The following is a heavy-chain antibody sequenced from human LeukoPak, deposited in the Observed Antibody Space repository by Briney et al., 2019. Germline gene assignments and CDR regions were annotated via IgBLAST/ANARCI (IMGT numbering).Heavy chain of an antibody. V-gene: IGHV1-46*01. Sequence: ASVKVSCKASGYTFTTYYMHWVRQAPGQGLEWMGIINPSGGSTTYAQKFQGRVTMTRDKSTSTVYMELSSLRSDDTAVYYCARMDQWGNRKPFDYGGEGTLVTVSS. J-gene: IGHJ4*02. CDR3: ARMDQWGNRKPFDY. CDR2: INPSGGST. D-gene: IGHD3-16*01. CDR1: GYTFTTYY.